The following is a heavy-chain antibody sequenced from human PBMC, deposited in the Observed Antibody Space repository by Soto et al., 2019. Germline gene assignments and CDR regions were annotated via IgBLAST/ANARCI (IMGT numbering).Heavy chain of an antibody. Sequence: QVQLVQSGAEVKKPGSSVKVSCKASGGTFSSYTISWVRQALGQGLEWMGRIIPILGIANYAQKFQGRVTITADKSTSTAYMELSSLRSEDTAVYYCAGGYSSSWYDFDYWGQGTLVTVSS. CDR1: GGTFSSYT. D-gene: IGHD6-13*01. CDR3: AGGYSSSWYDFDY. CDR2: IIPILGIA. J-gene: IGHJ4*02. V-gene: IGHV1-69*02.